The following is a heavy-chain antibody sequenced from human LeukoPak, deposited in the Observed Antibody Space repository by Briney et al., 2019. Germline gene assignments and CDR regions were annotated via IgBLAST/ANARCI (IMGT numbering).Heavy chain of an antibody. Sequence: SETLSLTCAVYGGSFSGYYWSWIRQPPGKGLEWIGEINHSGSTNYNPSLKSRVTISVDTSKNQFSLKLSSVTAADTAVYYCARTTYDFWGGYSPEDNWFDPWGQGTLVTVSS. J-gene: IGHJ5*02. V-gene: IGHV4-34*01. D-gene: IGHD3-3*01. CDR3: ARTTYDFWGGYSPEDNWFDP. CDR2: INHSGST. CDR1: GGSFSGYY.